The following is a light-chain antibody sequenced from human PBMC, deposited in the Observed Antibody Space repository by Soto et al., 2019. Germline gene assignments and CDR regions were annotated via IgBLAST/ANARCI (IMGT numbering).Light chain of an antibody. J-gene: IGKJ5*01. CDR1: QGIGDT. Sequence: VVMTQSPATLSVSPGEGVTLSCRANQGIGDTLAWYQHKPGQAPRVLIYGSSSRATGVPARFSGSGSGTEFTLTISSLQSEDSGIYYCLQDNDWPLSTFGQGTRLEIK. V-gene: IGKV3-15*01. CDR3: LQDNDWPLST. CDR2: GSS.